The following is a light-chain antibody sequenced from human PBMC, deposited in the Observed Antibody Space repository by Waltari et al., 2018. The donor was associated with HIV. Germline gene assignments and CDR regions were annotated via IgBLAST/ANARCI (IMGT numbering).Light chain of an antibody. CDR2: EVS. Sequence: DIVMTQTPPSLSVTPGQPASISCNSSQSLKHTDGKTYEFWYLHRPGQSQQVLIYEVSNRFPGVPDRFSGSGSGTHFTLKIARVAAEDVGSYYCMQSLHLLYTFGQGTTLEIK. CDR3: MQSLHLLYT. V-gene: IGKV2D-29*02. J-gene: IGKJ2*01. CDR1: QSLKHTDGKTY.